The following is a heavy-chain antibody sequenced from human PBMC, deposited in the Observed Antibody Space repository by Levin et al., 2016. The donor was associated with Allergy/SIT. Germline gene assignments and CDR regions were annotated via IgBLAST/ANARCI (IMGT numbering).Heavy chain of an antibody. J-gene: IGHJ6*02. Sequence: SETLSLTCTVSHASITSDYWSWIRQPPGKGLEWIGYISYSGSTNYHPSLKSRVTISVDTSKNQFSMELSSVTAADTAVYYCARHNAGYNSYFYYYGMDVWGQGTTVTVSS. CDR1: HASITSDY. D-gene: IGHD5-24*01. CDR3: ARHNAGYNSYFYYYGMDV. V-gene: IGHV4-59*08. CDR2: ISYSGST.